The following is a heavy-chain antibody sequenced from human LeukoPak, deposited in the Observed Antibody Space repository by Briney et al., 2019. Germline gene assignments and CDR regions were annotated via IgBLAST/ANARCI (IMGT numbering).Heavy chain of an antibody. Sequence: ASVKVSCKVSGYTLTELSMHWVRQAPGKGLEWMGGFDPEDGETIYAQKFQGRVTMTEDTSTDTAYMELSSLRSEDTAVYYCVSRSGGGQSTWSAPGGQGPRATVSS. V-gene: IGHV1-24*01. J-gene: IGHJ5*02. CDR2: FDPEDGET. CDR3: VSRSGGGQSTWSAP. D-gene: IGHD2-15*01. CDR1: GYTLTELS.